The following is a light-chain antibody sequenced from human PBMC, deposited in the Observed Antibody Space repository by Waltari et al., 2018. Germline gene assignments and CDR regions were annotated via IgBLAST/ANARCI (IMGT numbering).Light chain of an antibody. V-gene: IGLV1-40*01. J-gene: IGLJ2*01. CDR2: TNT. CDR3: QSYDSSLSGVV. CDR1: STNIGAGYD. Sequence: QSVLTQPPSVSGAPAQRVTISCTGNSTNIGAGYDVPRYQQLPETTPKLLIYTNTIRPSGVPDRFSGSRSGTSASLAISGLQAEDEADYYCQSYDSSLSGVVFGGGTKLTVL.